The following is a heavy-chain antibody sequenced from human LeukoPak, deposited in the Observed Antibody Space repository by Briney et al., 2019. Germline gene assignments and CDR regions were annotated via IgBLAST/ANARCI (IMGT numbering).Heavy chain of an antibody. CDR2: IYYSGST. Sequence: SETLSLTCTVSGGSMSSGGYYWSWIRQHPGKGLEWIGYIYYSGSTYYNPSLKSRVTISVDTSKNQFSLKLSSVTAADTAVYYCAGDYYGSGSYFDYWGQGTLVTVSS. CDR3: AGDYYGSGSYFDY. CDR1: GGSMSSGGYY. V-gene: IGHV4-31*03. J-gene: IGHJ4*02. D-gene: IGHD3-10*01.